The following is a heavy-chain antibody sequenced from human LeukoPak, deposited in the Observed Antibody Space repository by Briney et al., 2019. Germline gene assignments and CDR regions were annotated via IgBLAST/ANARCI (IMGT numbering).Heavy chain of an antibody. V-gene: IGHV1-46*01. CDR2: INPSGGST. CDR1: GYTFTSYY. D-gene: IGHD6-19*01. J-gene: IGHJ4*02. CDR3: ARGSGGSSGWYPNLLLDY. Sequence: ASVKVSCKASGYTFTSYYMHWVRQAPGQGLEGMGIINPSGGSTSYAQKFQGRVTMTRDTSTSTVHMELSSLRSEDTAVYYCARGSGGSSGWYPNLLLDYWGQGTLVTVSS.